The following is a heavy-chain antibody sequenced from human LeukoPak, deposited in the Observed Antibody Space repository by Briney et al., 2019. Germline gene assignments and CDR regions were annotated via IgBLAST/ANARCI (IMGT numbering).Heavy chain of an antibody. CDR1: GFTFSNYA. V-gene: IGHV3-11*01. D-gene: IGHD3-22*01. CDR3: ARDRLGDYDHSGYYDK. CDR2: ICDSGRTI. Sequence: SGGSLRLSCAASGFTFSNYAMTWFRQAPGKGLEWVSYICDSGRTIYYADSVKGRFTISRDNAKNSVYLQMNNLRAEDTAVYYCARDRLGDYDHSGYYDKWGQGTLVTVSS. J-gene: IGHJ4*02.